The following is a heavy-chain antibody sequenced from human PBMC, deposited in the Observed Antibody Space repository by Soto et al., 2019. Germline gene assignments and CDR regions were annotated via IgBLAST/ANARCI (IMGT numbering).Heavy chain of an antibody. CDR3: AKTYAMDIFDY. CDR2: ISYDGSNK. CDR1: GFTFSSYG. D-gene: IGHD2-8*01. V-gene: IGHV3-30*18. J-gene: IGHJ4*02. Sequence: GGSLRLSCAASGFTFSSYGMHWVRQAPGKGLEWVAVISYDGSNKYYADSVKGRFTISRDNSKNTLYLQMNSLRAEDTAVYYCAKTYAMDIFDYWGQGTLVTVSS.